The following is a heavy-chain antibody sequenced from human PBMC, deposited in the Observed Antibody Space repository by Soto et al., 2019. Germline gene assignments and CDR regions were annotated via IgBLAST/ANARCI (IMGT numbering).Heavy chain of an antibody. D-gene: IGHD2-2*01. J-gene: IGHJ4*02. Sequence: QVQLVESGGGVVQPGRSLRLSCAASGFTFSSYGMHWVRQAPGKGLEWVAVIWYDGSNKYYADSVKGRFTISRDNSKNPLYLQIISMRAEDTAVYYSAIGPPYPSDWSCTCCYGEYFAYWGQVTMVTVSS. CDR3: AIGPPYPSDWSCTCCYGEYFAY. V-gene: IGHV3-33*01. CDR2: IWYDGSNK. CDR1: GFTFSSYG.